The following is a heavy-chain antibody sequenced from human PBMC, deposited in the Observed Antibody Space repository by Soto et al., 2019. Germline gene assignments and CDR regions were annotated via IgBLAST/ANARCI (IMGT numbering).Heavy chain of an antibody. CDR3: ARDLDYYDSSGYRNYYYYGMDV. Sequence: QVQLVESGGGVGQPWRSLRLSCAASGFTFSSYGMHWVRQAPGKGLEWVAVIWDDGSNKYYADSVKGRFTISRDNSKNTLYLQMNSLGAEDTAVYYCARDLDYYDSSGYRNYYYYGMDVWGQGTTVTVSS. J-gene: IGHJ6*02. CDR2: IWDDGSNK. V-gene: IGHV3-33*01. D-gene: IGHD3-22*01. CDR1: GFTFSSYG.